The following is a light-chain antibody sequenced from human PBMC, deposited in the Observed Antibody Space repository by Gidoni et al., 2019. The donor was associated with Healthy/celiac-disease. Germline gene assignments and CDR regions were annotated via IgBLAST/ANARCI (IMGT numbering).Light chain of an antibody. V-gene: IGKV3-11*01. CDR2: YAT. J-gene: IGKJ4*01. CDR1: QGGSSY. CDR3: QQRSNWPPLLT. Sequence: EIVLTQSPATLSLSPGERATLSCRASQGGSSYLAWYQQKPGQAPRLLISYATNRATGIPARFSGSGSGTDFTLTISSLEPEDFAVYYCQQRSNWPPLLTFGGGTKVEIK.